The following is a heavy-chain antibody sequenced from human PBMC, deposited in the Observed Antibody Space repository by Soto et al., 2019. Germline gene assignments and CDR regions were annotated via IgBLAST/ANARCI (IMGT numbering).Heavy chain of an antibody. CDR3: ARDWYCSGGGCYGNDAFDP. Sequence: GGSLRLSCAVSGFTFSNYWMGWVRQAPGKGLEWLANINEDGSEKHYVDSLKGRFTISRDNVKNSVYLQMNSLRAEDTAVYYCARDWYCSGGGCYGNDAFDPWGQGTMVTVSS. J-gene: IGHJ3*01. D-gene: IGHD2-15*01. V-gene: IGHV3-7*01. CDR1: GFTFSNYW. CDR2: INEDGSEK.